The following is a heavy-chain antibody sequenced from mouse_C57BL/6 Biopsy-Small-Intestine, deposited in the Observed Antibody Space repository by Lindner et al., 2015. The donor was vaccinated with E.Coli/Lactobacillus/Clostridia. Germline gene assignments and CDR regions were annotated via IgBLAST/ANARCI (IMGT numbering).Heavy chain of an antibody. CDR3: ARAPSTYYGLDV. D-gene: IGHD2-9*01. CDR2: INPSGGST. CDR1: GYTFTSYY. Sequence: SVKVSCKASGYTFTSYYINWVRQAPGQGLEWMGIINPSGGSTSYAQKFQGRVTMTRDTSTSTVYMDLSSLRSEDTAVYYCARAPSTYYGLDVWGQGTTVTVSS. J-gene: IGHJ1*01. V-gene: IGHV1-55*01.